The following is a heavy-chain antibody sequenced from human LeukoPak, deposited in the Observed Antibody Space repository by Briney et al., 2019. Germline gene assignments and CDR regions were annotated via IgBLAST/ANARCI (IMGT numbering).Heavy chain of an antibody. CDR1: GYTFTGYY. J-gene: IGHJ4*02. CDR2: INPNSGGT. CDR3: ARGLRSGRLGYCSGGSCPAQYYFDY. V-gene: IGHV1-2*02. D-gene: IGHD2-15*01. Sequence: GASVKVSCKASGYTFTGYYIHWVRQAPGQGLEWMGWINPNSGGTNYAQKFQGRVTMTRDTSISTAYMELSGLRSDDTAVYYCARGLRSGRLGYCSGGSCPAQYYFDYWGQGTLVTVSS.